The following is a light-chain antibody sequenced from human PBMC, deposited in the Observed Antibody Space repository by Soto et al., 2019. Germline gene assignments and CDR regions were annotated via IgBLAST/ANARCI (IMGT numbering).Light chain of an antibody. CDR1: QSISSSY. V-gene: IGKV3-20*01. J-gene: IGKJ3*01. Sequence: EIVLTQSPGTLSLSPGERATLSCRASQSISSSYFAWYQQKPGQAPRLLVYGVSSRATDVPDRFSGSGSGTDFTLTISSLQPEDFATYYCQQANSFPPTFGPGTKVDIK. CDR2: GVS. CDR3: QQANSFPPT.